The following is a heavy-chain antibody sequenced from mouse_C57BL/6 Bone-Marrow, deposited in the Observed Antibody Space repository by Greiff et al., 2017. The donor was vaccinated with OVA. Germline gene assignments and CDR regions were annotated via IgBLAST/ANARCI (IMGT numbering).Heavy chain of an antibody. D-gene: IGHD1-1*01. Sequence: EPGGGLVQPKGSLKLSCAASGFSFNTYAMNWVRQAPGKGLEWVARIRSKSNNYATYYADSVKDRFTISRDDSESMLYLQMNNLKTEDTAMYYCVRLGSSSDYWGQGTTLTVSS. CDR1: GFSFNTYA. CDR2: IRSKSNNYAT. CDR3: VRLGSSSDY. J-gene: IGHJ2*01. V-gene: IGHV10-1*01.